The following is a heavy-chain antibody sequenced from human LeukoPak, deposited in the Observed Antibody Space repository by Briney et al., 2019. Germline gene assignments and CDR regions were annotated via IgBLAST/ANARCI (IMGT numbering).Heavy chain of an antibody. V-gene: IGHV4-61*02. Sequence: SETLSLTCTVSGGSISSGSYYWSWIRQPAGKGLEWIGRIYNSGSTNYNPSLKSRVTISIDTSKNQFSLKLSSVTAADTAVYYCARCVGGSGSYYKFDYWGQGTLVTVSS. CDR2: IYNSGST. CDR1: GGSISSGSYY. D-gene: IGHD3-10*01. J-gene: IGHJ4*02. CDR3: ARCVGGSGSYYKFDY.